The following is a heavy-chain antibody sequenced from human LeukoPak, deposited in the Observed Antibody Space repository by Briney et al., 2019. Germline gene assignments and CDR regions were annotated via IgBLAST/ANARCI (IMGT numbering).Heavy chain of an antibody. CDR3: ARDSIAVDGDFDY. J-gene: IGHJ4*02. CDR2: VNRDGSST. Sequence: GGSLRLSCAASGFTFSDYWMHWVRQAPGKGLVWVSRVNRDGSSTSYADSVKGRFTISRDNAKNTLYLQMNSLRADDTAVYYCARDSIAVDGDFDYWGQGTLLTVSS. V-gene: IGHV3-74*01. CDR1: GFTFSDYW. D-gene: IGHD6-13*01.